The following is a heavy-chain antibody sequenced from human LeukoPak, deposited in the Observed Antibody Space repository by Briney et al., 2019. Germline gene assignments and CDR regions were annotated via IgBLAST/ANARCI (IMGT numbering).Heavy chain of an antibody. V-gene: IGHV3-7*01. D-gene: IGHD1-1*01. CDR1: RFTFSTSW. J-gene: IGHJ3*02. Sequence: PGGSLILSCAASRFTFSTSWMTWVRQPPGKGLEWVATIKEDGSQKDYEDSVKGRFTMSRDNVKNSLYLQMDSLRAEDTAVYSCARNLAYNAFDIWGQGTMVTVSS. CDR3: ARNLAYNAFDI. CDR2: IKEDGSQK.